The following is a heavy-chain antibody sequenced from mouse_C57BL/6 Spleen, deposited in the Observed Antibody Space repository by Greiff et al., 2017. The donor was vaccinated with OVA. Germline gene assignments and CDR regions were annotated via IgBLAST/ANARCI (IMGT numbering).Heavy chain of an antibody. V-gene: IGHV2-5*01. Sequence: VQLQESGPGLVQPSQSLSITCTVSGFSLTSYGVHWVRQSPGKGLEWLGVIWRGGSTAYNAAFMSRLSITKDNSKSQVFFKMNSLQADDTAIYYCAKGSNYRYFDVWGTGTTVTVSS. CDR3: AKGSNYRYFDV. CDR2: IWRGGST. CDR1: GFSLTSYG. J-gene: IGHJ1*03. D-gene: IGHD1-1*01.